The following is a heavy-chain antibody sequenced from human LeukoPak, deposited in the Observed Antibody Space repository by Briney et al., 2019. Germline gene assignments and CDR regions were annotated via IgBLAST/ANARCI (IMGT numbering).Heavy chain of an antibody. J-gene: IGHJ4*02. CDR1: GGSISSYY. CDR3: ARAQYSYGYPFDY. D-gene: IGHD5-18*01. V-gene: IGHV4-59*01. Sequence: PSETLSLTCTVSGGSISSYYWSWIRQPPGKGREWIGYIYYSGSTNYNPSLKSRVTISVDTSKNQFSLKLSSVTAADTAVYYCARAQYSYGYPFDYWGQGTLVTVSS. CDR2: IYYSGST.